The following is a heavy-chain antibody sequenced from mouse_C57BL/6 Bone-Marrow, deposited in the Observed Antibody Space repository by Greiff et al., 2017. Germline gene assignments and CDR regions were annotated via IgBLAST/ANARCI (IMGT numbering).Heavy chain of an antibody. V-gene: IGHV1-47*01. CDR3: ARGGNYGGYYFDY. CDR2: FHPYNDDT. Sequence: VKLMESGAELVKPGASVKMSCKASGYTFTTYPIEWMQQNHGKSLEWIGNFHPYNDDTKYNEKFKGKATLTVEKSSSTVYLELSRLTSDDSAVYYCARGGNYGGYYFDYWGQGTTLTVSS. D-gene: IGHD2-1*01. J-gene: IGHJ2*01. CDR1: GYTFTTYP.